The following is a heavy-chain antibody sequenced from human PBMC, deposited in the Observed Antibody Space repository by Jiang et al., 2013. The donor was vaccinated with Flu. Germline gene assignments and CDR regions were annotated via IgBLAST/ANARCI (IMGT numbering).Heavy chain of an antibody. D-gene: IGHD6-19*01. J-gene: IGHJ6*02. CDR2: IFSNDEK. V-gene: IGHV2-26*01. Sequence: TTQTLTLTRTVSGFSLSNARMGVSWIRQPPGKALEWLAHIFSNDEKSYSTSLKSRLTISKDTSKSQVVLTMTNMDPVDTATYYCARIPIAVAGAGYYGMDVWGQGTTVTVSS. CDR1: GFSLSNARMG. CDR3: ARIPIAVAGAGYYGMDV.